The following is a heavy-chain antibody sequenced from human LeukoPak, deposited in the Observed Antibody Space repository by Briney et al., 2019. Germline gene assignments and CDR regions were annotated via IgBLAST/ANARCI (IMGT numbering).Heavy chain of an antibody. CDR2: VYSTGST. Sequence: PSETLSLTCTVSGGSITTHDWSWIRQPTGKELEWIGRVYSTGSTKYNPSLESRVTMSVDTSSNRFSLRLRSVTAADTAVYYCARDLLGDYGTFDIWGQGTMVTVSS. D-gene: IGHD4-17*01. CDR1: GGSITTHD. V-gene: IGHV4-4*07. CDR3: ARDLLGDYGTFDI. J-gene: IGHJ3*02.